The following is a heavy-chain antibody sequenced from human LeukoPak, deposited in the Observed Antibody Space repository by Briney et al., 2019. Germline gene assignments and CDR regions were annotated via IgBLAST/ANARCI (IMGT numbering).Heavy chain of an antibody. V-gene: IGHV1-2*02. CDR3: ARVPVGRVEVPAAMLDY. Sequence: GASVKVSCKASGYTFTGYYMHWVRQAPGQGLEWMGWINPNSGGTNYAQKFQGRVTMTRHTSISTAYMELSRLRSDDTAVYYCARVPVGRVEVPAAMLDYWGQGTLVTVSS. CDR1: GYTFTGYY. CDR2: INPNSGGT. J-gene: IGHJ4*02. D-gene: IGHD2-2*01.